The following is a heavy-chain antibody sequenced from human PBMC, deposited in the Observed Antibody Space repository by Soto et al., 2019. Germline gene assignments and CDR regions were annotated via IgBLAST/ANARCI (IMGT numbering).Heavy chain of an antibody. J-gene: IGHJ5*02. D-gene: IGHD3-16*02. CDR2: IIPIFGTA. CDR1: RGTNNSYA. V-gene: IGHV1-69*13. CDR3: ARDQQGGAIEGWCDP. Sequence: SVQPRCNAPRGTNNSYAIRSVRHAPGQGLEWMGGIIPIFGTANYAQKFQGRVTITADESTSTAYMELSSLRSEDTAVYYCARDQQGGAIEGWCDPWGQGTLVTVS.